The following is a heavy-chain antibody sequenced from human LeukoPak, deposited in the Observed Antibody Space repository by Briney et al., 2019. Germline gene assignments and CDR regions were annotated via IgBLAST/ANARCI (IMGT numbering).Heavy chain of an antibody. D-gene: IGHD2-2*01. Sequence: GRSLRLYCAASGFTFSSYGMHWVRQAPGKGLEWVSAISGSGGSTYYADSVKGQFTISRDNSKNTLYLQMNSLRAEDTAVYYCAKDPVPAARSYYFDYWGQGTLVTVSS. CDR3: AKDPVPAARSYYFDY. CDR1: GFTFSSYG. CDR2: ISGSGGST. J-gene: IGHJ4*02. V-gene: IGHV3-23*01.